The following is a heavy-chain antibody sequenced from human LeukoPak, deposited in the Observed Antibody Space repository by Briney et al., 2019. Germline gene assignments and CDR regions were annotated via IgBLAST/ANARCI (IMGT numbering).Heavy chain of an antibody. CDR2: IRRRAYDGAA. CDR1: GFAFDDFA. J-gene: IGHJ4*02. Sequence: GGSLRLSCTTSGFAFDDFAMSWVRQPAGKGLEWVGFIRRRAYDGAAEYAASVKGRFIISRDDSKGIAYLQMNSLKTEDTAVYYCSRNGLVDFDYWGQGSRVIVSP. CDR3: SRNGLVDFDY. V-gene: IGHV3-49*04.